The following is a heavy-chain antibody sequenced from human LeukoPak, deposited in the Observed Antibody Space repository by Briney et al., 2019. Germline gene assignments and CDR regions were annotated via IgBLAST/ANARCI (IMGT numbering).Heavy chain of an antibody. V-gene: IGHV4-34*01. CDR1: GGSFSGYY. J-gene: IGHJ4*02. Sequence: SETLSLTCAVYGGSFSGYYWSWIRQPPGKGLEWIGEINHSGSTNYNPSLKSRVTISVDTSKNQFSLKLSSVTAADTAVYYCAREEIAARRKPHTYWGQGTLVTVSS. D-gene: IGHD6-6*01. CDR2: INHSGST. CDR3: AREEIAARRKPHTY.